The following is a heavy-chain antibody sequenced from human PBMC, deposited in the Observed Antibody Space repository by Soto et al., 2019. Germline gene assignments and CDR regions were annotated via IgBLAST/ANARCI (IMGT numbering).Heavy chain of an antibody. CDR2: ISPLFGTR. CDR1: GGTFNTYV. Sequence: QVQLVQSGAEVKKPGSSVTVSCKASGGTFNTYVVTWVRQAPGQGLEWMGEISPLFGTRRYAQRFEGRVTTTADTSMTTVYMDLSSLKSDDTGMYYCARARKEGIAPAGPHYSYYCGMIVWGQGTTVTVSS. J-gene: IGHJ6*02. CDR3: ARARKEGIAPAGPHYSYYCGMIV. V-gene: IGHV1-69*06. D-gene: IGHD6-13*01.